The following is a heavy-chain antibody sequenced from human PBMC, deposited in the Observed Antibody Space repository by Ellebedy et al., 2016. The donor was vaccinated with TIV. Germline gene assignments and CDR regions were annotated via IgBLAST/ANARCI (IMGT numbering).Heavy chain of an antibody. Sequence: PGGSLRLSCAASGFTFSSYSINWVRQAPGKGLEWVSYISSSISTIYYADSVKGRFTISRDNAKNSLYLQRNSLRDEDTAVYYCARCCSSGSCYYYYGMDVWGQGTTVTDSS. D-gene: IGHD2-15*01. V-gene: IGHV3-48*02. CDR1: GFTFSSYS. CDR3: ARCCSSGSCYYYYGMDV. CDR2: ISSSISTI. J-gene: IGHJ6*02.